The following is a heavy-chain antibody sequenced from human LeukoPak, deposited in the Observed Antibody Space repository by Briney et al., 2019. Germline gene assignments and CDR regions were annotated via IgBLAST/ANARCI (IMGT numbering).Heavy chain of an antibody. J-gene: IGHJ1*01. CDR3: AKTGGDYFGSYFQH. V-gene: IGHV4-59*01. CDR2: IYYSGST. Sequence: SETLSLTCTVSGGSINTYYWSWIRQPPGKGLEWIGSIYYSGSTNYNPSLKSRVTISVDTSKNQFSLKLSSVTAADSAVYYCAKTGGDYFGSYFQHWGQGTLVTVSS. CDR1: GGSINTYY. D-gene: IGHD2-21*02.